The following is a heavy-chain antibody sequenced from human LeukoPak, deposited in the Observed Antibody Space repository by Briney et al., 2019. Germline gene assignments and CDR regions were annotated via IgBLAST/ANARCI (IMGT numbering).Heavy chain of an antibody. CDR3: ARDPIVGATIGLDY. J-gene: IGHJ4*02. V-gene: IGHV4-34*01. CDR1: GGSFSGYY. CDR2: INHSGST. Sequence: SETLSLTCAVYGGSFSGYYWSWIRQPPGKGLEWIGEINHSGSTNYNPSLKSRVTISVDTSKNQFSLKLSSMTAADTAVYYCARDPIVGATIGLDYWGQGTLVTVSS. D-gene: IGHD1-26*01.